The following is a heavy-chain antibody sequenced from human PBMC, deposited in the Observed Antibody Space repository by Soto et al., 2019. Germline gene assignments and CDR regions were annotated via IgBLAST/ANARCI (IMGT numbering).Heavy chain of an antibody. CDR2: ISSHGRDI. J-gene: IGHJ4*02. CDR3: ARGAALAGKLDL. CDR1: GFTFTSDS. D-gene: IGHD6-19*01. Sequence: GESLKISCKGSGFTFTSDSMTWVRQAPGKGLEWVSSISSHGRDIFYADSVKGRFTISRDNAKDSLHLQMNSLTGEDSAVYYCARGAALAGKLDLWGQGTLVTVSS. V-gene: IGHV3-21*06.